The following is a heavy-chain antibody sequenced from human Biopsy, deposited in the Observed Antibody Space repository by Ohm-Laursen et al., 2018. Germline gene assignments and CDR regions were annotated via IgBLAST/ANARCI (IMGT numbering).Heavy chain of an antibody. V-gene: IGHV3-9*01. CDR1: GFRFDDYA. CDR2: ISWSSGTI. J-gene: IGHJ4*02. CDR3: VKSAYSSGFWEAYDF. D-gene: IGHD6-19*01. Sequence: SLRLSCAASGFRFDDYAMQWVRQAPGKGLEWVSGISWSSGTIGYADSVKGRFTVSRDNAKNSLFLQMNSLRVEDTALYYCVKSAYSSGFWEAYDFWGQGTLVIVSS.